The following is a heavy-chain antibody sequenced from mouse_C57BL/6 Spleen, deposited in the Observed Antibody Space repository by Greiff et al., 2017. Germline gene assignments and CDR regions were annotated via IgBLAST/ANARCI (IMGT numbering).Heavy chain of an antibody. CDR2: IYPGDGDT. Sequence: QVQLQQSGAELVKPGASVKISCKASGYAFSSYWMNWVKQRPGKGLEWIGQIYPGDGDTNYNGKFKGKATLTADKSSSTAYMQLSSLTSEDSAVYFCAGTAQASYFDYWGQGTTLTVSS. D-gene: IGHD3-2*02. V-gene: IGHV1-80*01. J-gene: IGHJ2*01. CDR1: GYAFSSYW. CDR3: AGTAQASYFDY.